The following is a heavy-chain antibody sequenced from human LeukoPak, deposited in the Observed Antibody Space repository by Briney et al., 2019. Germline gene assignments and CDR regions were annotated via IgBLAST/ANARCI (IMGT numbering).Heavy chain of an antibody. V-gene: IGHV3-7*01. D-gene: IGHD6-13*01. J-gene: IGHJ4*02. Sequence: PGGSLRLSCEASGFTFHTYWMSWVRQAPGKGLEWVANIKQDGSEKYYVDSVKGRFTISRDNAKNSLYLQMNSLRAEDTAVYYCAGDRLKQQLVIPHFDYWGQGTLVTVSS. CDR1: GFTFHTYW. CDR2: IKQDGSEK. CDR3: AGDRLKQQLVIPHFDY.